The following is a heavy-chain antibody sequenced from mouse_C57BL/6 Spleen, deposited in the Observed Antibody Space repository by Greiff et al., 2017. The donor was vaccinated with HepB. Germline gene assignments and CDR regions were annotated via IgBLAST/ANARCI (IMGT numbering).Heavy chain of an antibody. J-gene: IGHJ4*01. CDR2: IHPNSGST. CDR3: ARQGYDGYYGYAMDY. D-gene: IGHD2-3*01. CDR1: GYTFTSYW. Sequence: VKLQQPGAELVKPGASVKLSCKASGYTFTSYWMHWVKQRPGQGLEWIGMIHPNSGSTNYNEKFKSKATLTVDKSSSTAYMQLSSLTSEDSAVYYGARQGYDGYYGYAMDYWGQGTSVTVSS. V-gene: IGHV1-64*01.